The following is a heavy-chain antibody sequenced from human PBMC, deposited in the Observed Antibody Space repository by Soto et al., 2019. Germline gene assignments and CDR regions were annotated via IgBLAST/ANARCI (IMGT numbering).Heavy chain of an antibody. Sequence: SQTLSLTCAISGDSVSSNSAAWHWIRQSPSRGLEWLGRTYYRSKWYNDYAVSVKSRITINPDTSKNQFSLQLNSVTPEDTAVYYCASSPYYYYYYMDVWGKGTTVTVSS. CDR3: ASSPYYYYYYMDV. V-gene: IGHV6-1*01. CDR2: TYYRSKWYN. CDR1: GDSVSSNSAA. J-gene: IGHJ6*03.